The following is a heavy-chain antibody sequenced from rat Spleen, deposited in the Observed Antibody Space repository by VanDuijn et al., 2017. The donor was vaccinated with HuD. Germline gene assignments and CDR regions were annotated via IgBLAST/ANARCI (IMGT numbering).Heavy chain of an antibody. CDR3: TTRPYYSSLNWFPY. D-gene: IGHD1-2*01. CDR2: ISPSGGFT. V-gene: IGHV5-27*01. Sequence: EVQLVESDGGLVQPGKSLKLACAASGITFSDYYMAWVRQAPTKGLEWVASISPSGGFTYYRDSVKGRFTVSRDNAKITLYLQMDSLRSEDTATYYCTTRPYYSSLNWFPYWGQGTLVTVSS. CDR1: GITFSDYY. J-gene: IGHJ3*01.